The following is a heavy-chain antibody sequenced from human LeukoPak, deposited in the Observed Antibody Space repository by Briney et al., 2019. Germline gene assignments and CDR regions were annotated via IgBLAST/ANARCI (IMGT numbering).Heavy chain of an antibody. D-gene: IGHD6-13*01. J-gene: IGHJ1*01. Sequence: SVKVSCKASGGTFNFYTISWVRQAPGQGLEWMGRIIPIFGTANYAQNFQGRVTITTDESTNTAYMELSSLRSEDTAVYYCAASGSWSAEYFQHWGQGTLVTVSS. CDR1: GGTFNFYT. CDR3: AASGSWSAEYFQH. V-gene: IGHV1-69*05. CDR2: IIPIFGTA.